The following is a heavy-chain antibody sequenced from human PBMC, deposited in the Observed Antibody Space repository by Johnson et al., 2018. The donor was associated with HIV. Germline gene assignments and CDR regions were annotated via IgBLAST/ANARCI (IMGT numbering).Heavy chain of an antibody. CDR1: GFTFSSYW. CDR2: INSDGSST. V-gene: IGHV3-74*01. J-gene: IGHJ3*02. Sequence: VQLVESGGGLVQPGGSLRLSCAASGFTFSSYWMHWVRQAPGKGLVWVSRINSDGSSTSYADSVKGRFTISRDNAKNTLYLKMNSQRAVDTAVYYCAKDQGDEALDSWGQGTMVTVPS. CDR3: AKDQGDEALDS. D-gene: IGHD2-21*01.